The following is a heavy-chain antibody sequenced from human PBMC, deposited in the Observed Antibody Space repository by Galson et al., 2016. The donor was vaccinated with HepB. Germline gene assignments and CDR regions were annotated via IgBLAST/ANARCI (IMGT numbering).Heavy chain of an antibody. CDR3: AKDYSGSYPIYYFDY. CDR1: GFTFSSYS. V-gene: IGHV3-48*02. J-gene: IGHJ4*02. Sequence: SLRLSCAASGFTFSSYSMNWVRQAPGKGLEWVSYISSSGSTIYYADSVKGRFTISRDIAKNSLYLQMNSLRDEDTAVYYCAKDYSGSYPIYYFDYWGQGTLVTVSS. D-gene: IGHD1-26*01. CDR2: ISSSGSTI.